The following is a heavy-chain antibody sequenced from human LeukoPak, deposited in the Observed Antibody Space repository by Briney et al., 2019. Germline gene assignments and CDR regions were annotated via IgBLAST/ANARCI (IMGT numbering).Heavy chain of an antibody. D-gene: IGHD5-18*01. J-gene: IGHJ4*02. CDR1: GGSISTSSYY. Sequence: PSETLSLTCTVSGGSISTSSYYWGWIRQPPGRGLEWIGNIHNSESTYYNPSLKSRVTMSVDTSKNQSSLKLSSVTAADTAVYYCARQVTFGYAFAYYFDYWGQGSLVTVSS. CDR3: ARQVTFGYAFAYYFDY. V-gene: IGHV4-39*01. CDR2: IHNSEST.